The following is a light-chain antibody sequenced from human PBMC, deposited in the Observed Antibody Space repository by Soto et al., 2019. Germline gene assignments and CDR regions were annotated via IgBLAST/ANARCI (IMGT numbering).Light chain of an antibody. Sequence: DIVMTQSPDSLAVSLGERATINCKSSQSVLYSSNNKNYLAWYQQKPGQPPKLLIYWASTWESGVPDRFSGSGSGTDFTLAIGSLQAEDVAAYYCEEYYSTPPTLRPGTRVDIK. CDR1: QSVLYSSNNKNY. CDR2: WAS. V-gene: IGKV4-1*01. CDR3: EEYYSTPPT. J-gene: IGKJ3*01.